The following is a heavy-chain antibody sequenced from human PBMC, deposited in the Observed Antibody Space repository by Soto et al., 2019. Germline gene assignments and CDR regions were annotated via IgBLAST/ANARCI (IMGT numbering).Heavy chain of an antibody. CDR2: IYWEDDK. CDR3: AHIVVAGIGSNFDY. V-gene: IGHV2-5*02. D-gene: IGHD6-19*01. CDR1: GFSLSSTRMA. Sequence: QITLKESGPTLVKPTQTLTLTCTFSGFSLSSTRMAVGWIRQPPGKALEWLALIYWEDDKRYSPFLKSRLTTTKHTSKTQVVLTTTHMDPVDTARYYCAHIVVAGIGSNFDYWGQGTLVTVSS. J-gene: IGHJ4*02.